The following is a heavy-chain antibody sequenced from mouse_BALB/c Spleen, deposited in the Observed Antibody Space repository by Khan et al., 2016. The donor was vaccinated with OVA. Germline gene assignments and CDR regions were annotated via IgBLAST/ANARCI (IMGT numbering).Heavy chain of an antibody. CDR2: ISTYNGNI. J-gene: IGHJ3*01. D-gene: IGHD2-1*01. CDR3: IKDGISEFAY. V-gene: IGHV1S137*01. CDR1: GYTFADSG. Sequence: QVQLQQSGPEPVRPGASVKISCKGSGYTFADSGMHWVRQSPAKGLEWIGVISTYNGNIKYNQKFEGRATMTVDKSYSTAYMELARMPSEDSAVYFSIKDGISEFAYWGQGTLVTVSA.